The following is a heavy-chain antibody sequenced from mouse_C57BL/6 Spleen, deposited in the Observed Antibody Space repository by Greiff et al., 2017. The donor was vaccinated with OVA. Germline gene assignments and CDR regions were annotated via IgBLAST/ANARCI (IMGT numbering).Heavy chain of an antibody. Sequence: EVKLVESGAELVKPGASVKLSCTASGFNIKDYYMHWVKQRTEQGLEWIGRIDPEDGETKYAPKFQGKATITADTSSNTAYLQLSSLTSEDTAVYYCAGTTVVAKEYYFDYWGQGTTLTVSS. D-gene: IGHD1-1*01. CDR2: IDPEDGET. J-gene: IGHJ2*01. CDR3: AGTTVVAKEYYFDY. V-gene: IGHV14-2*01. CDR1: GFNIKDYY.